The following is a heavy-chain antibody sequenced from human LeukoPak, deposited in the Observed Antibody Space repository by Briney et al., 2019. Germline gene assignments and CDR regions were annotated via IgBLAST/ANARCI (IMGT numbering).Heavy chain of an antibody. Sequence: GGSLRLSCAASGFTFSSYAMSWVRQAPGKWLEWVSAISGSGGSTYYADSVKGRFTISRDNSRNTLYLQINSLRAEDTAVYYCAKEHSDWYGNWFDPWGQGTLVTVSS. V-gene: IGHV3-23*01. CDR1: GFTFSSYA. J-gene: IGHJ5*02. CDR3: AKEHSDWYGNWFDP. D-gene: IGHD6-19*01. CDR2: ISGSGGST.